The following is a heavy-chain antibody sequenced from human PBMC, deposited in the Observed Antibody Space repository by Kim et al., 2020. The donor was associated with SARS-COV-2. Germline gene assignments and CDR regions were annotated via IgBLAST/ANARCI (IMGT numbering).Heavy chain of an antibody. D-gene: IGHD6-13*01. CDR3: TTAAAGNSEVVDFDY. Sequence: PVKGRYTISRDDSKNTLYLQMNSLKTEDTAVYYCTTAAAGNSEVVDFDYWGQGTLVTVSS. J-gene: IGHJ4*02. V-gene: IGHV3-15*01.